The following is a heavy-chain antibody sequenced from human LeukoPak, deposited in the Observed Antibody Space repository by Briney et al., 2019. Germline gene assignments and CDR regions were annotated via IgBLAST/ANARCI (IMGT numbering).Heavy chain of an antibody. Sequence: SETLSLTCAVYGGSFSGYYWSWIRQPPGKGLEWIGEINHSGSTNYNPSLKSRVTISVDTSKNQFSLKLSSVTAADTAVYYCASSLIVVVPAAIHPIDYWGQGTLVTVSS. CDR2: INHSGST. CDR3: ASSLIVVVPAAIHPIDY. D-gene: IGHD2-2*02. V-gene: IGHV4-34*01. CDR1: GGSFSGYY. J-gene: IGHJ4*02.